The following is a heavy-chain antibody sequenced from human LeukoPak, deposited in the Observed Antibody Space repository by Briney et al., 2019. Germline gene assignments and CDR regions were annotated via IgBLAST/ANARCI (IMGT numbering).Heavy chain of an antibody. J-gene: IGHJ4*02. V-gene: IGHV3-30*03. CDR2: ISYDGINK. CDR3: ATAAPASGWYFDY. CDR1: GFTFCSYG. Sequence: GGSLRLSCAASGFTFCSYGMHWVRQAPGKGLEWVALISYDGINKYYADSVKGRFTISRDISKNTLYLQMNSLRAGDTAVYYCATAAPASGWYFDYWGQGTLVTVSS. D-gene: IGHD6-19*01.